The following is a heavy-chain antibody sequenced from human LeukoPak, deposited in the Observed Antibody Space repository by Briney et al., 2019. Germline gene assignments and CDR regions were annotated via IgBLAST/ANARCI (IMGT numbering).Heavy chain of an antibody. CDR1: GGSINNYY. V-gene: IGHV4-4*07. Sequence: SETLSLTCTVSGGSINNYYWSWIRQPAGKGLEWIGRIYTSGSTNYNPSLKSRVTMSVDTSKNQFSLKLSSVTAADTAVYYCARERYCSSTSCQGYYYYYMDVWGKGTTVTVSS. J-gene: IGHJ6*03. CDR2: IYTSGST. D-gene: IGHD2-2*01. CDR3: ARERYCSSTSCQGYYYYYMDV.